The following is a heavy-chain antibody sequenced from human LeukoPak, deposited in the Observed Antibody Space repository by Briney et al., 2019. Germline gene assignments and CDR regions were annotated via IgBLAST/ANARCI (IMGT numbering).Heavy chain of an antibody. CDR2: IRYDGSTK. Sequence: PGGSLRLSCAASGFTFSSFGMHWVRQTPGKRLEWVAFIRYDGSTKHYADSVKGRFTISRDNSKNTLYLQMNSLRPEDTGLYYCATTQTRVEYYGSGSYYKKGAYYFDYWGQGTLVTVSS. D-gene: IGHD3-10*01. CDR1: GFTFSSFG. V-gene: IGHV3-30*02. CDR3: ATTQTRVEYYGSGSYYKKGAYYFDY. J-gene: IGHJ4*02.